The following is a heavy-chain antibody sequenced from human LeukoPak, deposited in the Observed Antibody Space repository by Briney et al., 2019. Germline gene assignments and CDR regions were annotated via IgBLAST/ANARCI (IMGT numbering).Heavy chain of an antibody. D-gene: IGHD1-26*01. CDR1: GYTFTRYY. V-gene: IGHV1-2*02. J-gene: IGHJ4*02. Sequence: GDPVNVSYKPAGYTFTRYYMHWVRQAPGHGLGWMGWINPYSGGTNYAQKLQVRGTITPDESTSTAYMEMSSLRSEDTAVYYCATTRRVGATRSDYWGQGTLVTVSS. CDR2: INPYSGGT. CDR3: ATTRRVGATRSDY.